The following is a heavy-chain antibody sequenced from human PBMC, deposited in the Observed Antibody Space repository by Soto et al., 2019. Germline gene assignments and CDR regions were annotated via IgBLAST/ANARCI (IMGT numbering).Heavy chain of an antibody. CDR3: ARFYDSSGYYRYETDY. CDR1: GYTFTSYA. CDR2: INAGNGNT. J-gene: IGHJ4*02. D-gene: IGHD3-22*01. V-gene: IGHV1-3*01. Sequence: ASVKVSCKASGYTFTSYAMHWVRQAPGQRLEWMGWINAGNGNTKYSQKFQGRVTITRDTSASTAYMELSSLRSEDTAVYYCARFYDSSGYYRYETDYWGQGTLVTVSS.